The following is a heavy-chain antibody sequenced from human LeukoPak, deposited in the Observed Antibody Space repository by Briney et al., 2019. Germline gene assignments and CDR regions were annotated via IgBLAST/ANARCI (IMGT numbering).Heavy chain of an antibody. CDR2: ISYDGSLK. V-gene: IGHV3-30*04. J-gene: IGHJ4*02. CDR3: ARDKDPFYYDDSSGGALDY. Sequence: GGSLRLSCVASRFTFKSYAMHWVRQAPGKGLEWVALISYDGSLKSHTDSVQGRFTISRDNSKNTLYLQMNSLRAEDTAVYYCARDKDPFYYDDSSGGALDYWGQGTLVTVSS. D-gene: IGHD3-22*01. CDR1: RFTFKSYA.